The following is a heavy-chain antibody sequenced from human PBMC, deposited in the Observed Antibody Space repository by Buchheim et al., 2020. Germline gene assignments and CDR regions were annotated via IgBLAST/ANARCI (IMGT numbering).Heavy chain of an antibody. CDR3: ASGVAGVDY. J-gene: IGHJ4*02. Sequence: QVQLQESGPGLVKPSETLSLTCTVSGGSISSYYWSWIRQPPGKGLEWIGYIHYSGSTNYNPSLKSRVTISVDTSKNQFSLKLSSVTAADTAVYYCASGVAGVDYWGQGTL. D-gene: IGHD1-1*01. CDR2: IHYSGST. CDR1: GGSISSYY. V-gene: IGHV4-59*01.